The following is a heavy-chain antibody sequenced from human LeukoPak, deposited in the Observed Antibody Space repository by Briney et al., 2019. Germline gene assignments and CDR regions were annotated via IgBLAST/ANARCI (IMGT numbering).Heavy chain of an antibody. Sequence: GESLKISCKGSGYSFTSYWIGWVRQLPGKGLEWMGIIYPGDSDTRYSPSFQGQVTISADKSISTAYLQWSSLKASDTAMYYCARLVGYCSGGSCYHFDYWGQGTLVTVSS. CDR3: ARLVGYCSGGSCYHFDY. V-gene: IGHV5-51*01. J-gene: IGHJ4*02. CDR1: GYSFTSYW. D-gene: IGHD2-15*01. CDR2: IYPGDSDT.